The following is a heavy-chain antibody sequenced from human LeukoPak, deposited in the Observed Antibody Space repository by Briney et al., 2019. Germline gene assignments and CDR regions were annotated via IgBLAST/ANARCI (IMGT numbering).Heavy chain of an antibody. CDR1: GGSIDITNY. CDR2: IAHDGTT. V-gene: IGHV4-4*02. CDR3: TREDRPYCPFAY. Sequence: PSETLSLTCGVSGGSIDITNYWSWVRQAPGKGLEWIGEIAHDGTTNYNLSLRSRVAMSFDRANNQFSLSLTSVTAADTAVYYCTREDRPYCPFAYWGQGVLVTVSS. D-gene: IGHD1-26*01. J-gene: IGHJ4*02.